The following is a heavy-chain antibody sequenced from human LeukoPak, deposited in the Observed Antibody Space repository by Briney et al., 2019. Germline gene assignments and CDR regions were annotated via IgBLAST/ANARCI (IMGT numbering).Heavy chain of an antibody. Sequence: AGGSLRLSCAASGFTFSSYSMNWVRQTPGKGLDWVSSIGSSGSHIYYADSVKGRFTISRTNAKNSMYLQMNSLRAVDTAVYYCAGVGSGGTREDTFDIGGQETRVSVSS. V-gene: IGHV3-21*01. CDR3: AGVGSGGTREDTFDI. J-gene: IGHJ3*02. CDR1: GFTFSSYS. CDR2: IGSSGSHI. D-gene: IGHD1-26*01.